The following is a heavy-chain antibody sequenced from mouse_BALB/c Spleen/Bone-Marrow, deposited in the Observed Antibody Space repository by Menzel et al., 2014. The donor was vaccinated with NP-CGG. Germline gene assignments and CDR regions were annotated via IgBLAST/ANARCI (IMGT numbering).Heavy chain of an antibody. CDR1: EYEFSSHD. CDR2: INSDGGST. V-gene: IGHV5-2*01. CDR3: ARQGDYGSSWFAY. D-gene: IGHD1-1*01. Sequence: EVKLMESGGGLVQPGESLKLSCESNEYEFSSHDMSWVRKTPEKRLELVAAINSDGGSTFYPDTMERRFIISRDNTKKTLYLQMSSLRSEDTALYYCARQGDYGSSWFAYWGQGTLVTVSA. J-gene: IGHJ3*01.